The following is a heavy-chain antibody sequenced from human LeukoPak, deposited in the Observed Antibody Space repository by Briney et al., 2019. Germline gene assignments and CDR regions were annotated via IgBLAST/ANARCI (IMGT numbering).Heavy chain of an antibody. CDR3: TRGGSVPATRSFDY. Sequence: GGSLRLSCAASGFTFRRYDMSWVRQAPGKGLEWVSAISGSGGNTYYADSVKGHFTISRDNSKNTVYLQMNSLRVEDTAVYYCTRGGSVPATRSFDYWGQGTLVTVSS. CDR1: GFTFRRYD. D-gene: IGHD6-19*01. CDR2: ISGSGGNT. J-gene: IGHJ4*02. V-gene: IGHV3-23*01.